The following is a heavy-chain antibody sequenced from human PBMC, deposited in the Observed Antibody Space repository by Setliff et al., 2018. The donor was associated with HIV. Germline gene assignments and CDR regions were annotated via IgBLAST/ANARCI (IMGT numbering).Heavy chain of an antibody. V-gene: IGHV3-48*03. Sequence: GGSLRLSCAASGFSFSRYEMNWVRQAPGKGLQWVSYISSSGSTKYYADSVKGRFTISRDNADNSLYLRMNSLRADDTALYYCAREFVALGNHFDKWGQGTLVTVSS. J-gene: IGHJ4*02. CDR3: AREFVALGNHFDK. CDR1: GFSFSRYE. CDR2: ISSSGSTK.